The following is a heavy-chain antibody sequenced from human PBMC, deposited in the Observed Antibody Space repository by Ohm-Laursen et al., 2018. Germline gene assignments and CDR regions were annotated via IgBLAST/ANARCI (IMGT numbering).Heavy chain of an antibody. J-gene: IGHJ5*02. V-gene: IGHV4-59*08. D-gene: IGHD6-25*01. CDR1: GGSIISYY. CDR3: ARHPDYRSDRWFDP. Sequence: SDTLSLTCIVSGGSIISYYWSWIRQPPGKGLEWIGYIYYSGITNYNPSLKSRVTISVDTSKNQFFLKLSSVTAADTAVYYCARHPDYRSDRWFDPWGQGTLVSVSS. CDR2: IYYSGIT.